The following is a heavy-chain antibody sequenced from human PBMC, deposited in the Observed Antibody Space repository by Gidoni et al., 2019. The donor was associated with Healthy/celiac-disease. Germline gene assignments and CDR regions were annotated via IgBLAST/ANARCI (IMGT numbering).Heavy chain of an antibody. Sequence: QVQLQESGPGLVKPSETLSLTCTVSGGSISSYYWSWIRQPPGKGLEWIGYIYYSGSTNYNPSLKSRVTISVDTSKNQFSQKLSSVTAADTAVYYCARAPLADYDILTGYPHYYYYYGMDVWGQGTTVTVSS. CDR1: GGSISSYY. J-gene: IGHJ6*02. CDR3: ARAPLADYDILTGYPHYYYYYGMDV. D-gene: IGHD3-9*01. V-gene: IGHV4-59*01. CDR2: IYYSGST.